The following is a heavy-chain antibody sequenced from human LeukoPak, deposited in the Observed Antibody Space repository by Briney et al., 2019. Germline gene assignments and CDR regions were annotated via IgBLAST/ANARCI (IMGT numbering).Heavy chain of an antibody. CDR3: ARRQHYSYGDTTFDY. J-gene: IGHJ4*02. CDR2: INHSGST. CDR1: GGSFSGYY. Sequence: SETLSLTCAVYGGSFSGYYWSWIRQPPGKGLEWIGEINHSGSTNYNPSLKSRVTISVDTSKNQFSLKLSSVTAADTAVYYCARRQHYSYGDTTFDYWGQGTLVTVSS. V-gene: IGHV4-34*01. D-gene: IGHD5-18*01.